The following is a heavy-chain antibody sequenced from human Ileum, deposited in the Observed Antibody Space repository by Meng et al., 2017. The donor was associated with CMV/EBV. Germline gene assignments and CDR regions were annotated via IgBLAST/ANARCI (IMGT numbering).Heavy chain of an antibody. J-gene: IGHJ4*02. CDR2: IYHSGST. CDR3: ARVGQWLPIDY. Sequence: LDGSGPGLSRPSGTLSLSCAVSGGSISSSKWWSWVRQPPGKGLEWIGEIYHSGSTNYNPSLKSRVTISVDKSKNQFSLNLSSVTAADTAVYYCARVGQWLPIDYWGQGTLVTVSS. D-gene: IGHD6-19*01. V-gene: IGHV4-4*02. CDR1: GGSISSSKW.